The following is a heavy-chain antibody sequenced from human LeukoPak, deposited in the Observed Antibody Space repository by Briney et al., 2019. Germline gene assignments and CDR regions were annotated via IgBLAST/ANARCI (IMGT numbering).Heavy chain of an antibody. CDR2: IYYSGST. CDR1: GGSISSYY. J-gene: IGHJ5*02. Sequence: PSETLSLTCTVSGGSISSYYWSWIRQPPGKGLEWIGYIYYSGSTNYNPSLKSRVTISVDTSKNQFSLKLGSVTAADTAVYYCARGRFHIAAAGGSWFDPWGQGTLVTVSS. V-gene: IGHV4-59*01. CDR3: ARGRFHIAAAGGSWFDP. D-gene: IGHD6-13*01.